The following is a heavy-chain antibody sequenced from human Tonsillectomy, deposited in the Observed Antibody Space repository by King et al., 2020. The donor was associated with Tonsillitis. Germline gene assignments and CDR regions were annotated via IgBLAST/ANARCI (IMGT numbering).Heavy chain of an antibody. CDR2: IIPILGIA. J-gene: IGHJ4*02. CDR1: GGTFNSYA. D-gene: IGHD6-13*01. V-gene: IGHV1-69*09. CDR3: AREATMAAAGTVDS. Sequence: QVQLVESGAEVKKPGSSVRVSCKASGGTFNSYAFSWVRQAPGQGLEWMGRIIPILGIANYAQKFQGRVTITADISTSTAYMELRSLRSEDTAVYYCAREATMAAAGTVDSWGQGTLVTVSS.